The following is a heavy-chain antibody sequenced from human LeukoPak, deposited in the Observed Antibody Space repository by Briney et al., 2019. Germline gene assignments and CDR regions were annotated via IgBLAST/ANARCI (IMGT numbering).Heavy chain of an antibody. Sequence: GGSLRLSCAISGFTVGSYAMSWVRQPPGKGLEWVSSISSSSSYIYYADSVKGRFTISRDNAKNSLFLHMNSLRAEDTAVYYCARVGYSSGWYGWFDPWGQGTLVTVSS. J-gene: IGHJ5*02. V-gene: IGHV3-21*01. CDR3: ARVGYSSGWYGWFDP. CDR2: ISSSSSYI. CDR1: GFTVGSYA. D-gene: IGHD6-19*01.